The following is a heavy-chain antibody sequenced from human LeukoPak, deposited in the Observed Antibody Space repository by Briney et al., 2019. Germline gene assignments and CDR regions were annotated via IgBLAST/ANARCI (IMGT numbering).Heavy chain of an antibody. CDR1: GFTFSSYV. Sequence: GGSLRLSCAASGFTFSSYVMSWVRQAPGKGLEWVSAISGSGGSTYYADSVKGRFTISRDNSKNTLYLQVSGLRAEDTAVYRCAKGGRITAVLPFDYWGQGTLVTVSP. V-gene: IGHV3-23*01. CDR3: AKGGRITAVLPFDY. D-gene: IGHD6-13*01. J-gene: IGHJ4*02. CDR2: ISGSGGST.